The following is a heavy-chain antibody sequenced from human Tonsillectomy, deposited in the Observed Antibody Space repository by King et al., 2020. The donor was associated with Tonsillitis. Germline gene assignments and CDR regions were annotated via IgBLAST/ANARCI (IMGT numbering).Heavy chain of an antibody. V-gene: IGHV3-11*05. CDR3: ATSGGYCSSTSCYLGAFDI. J-gene: IGHJ3*02. CDR1: GLTFSDYY. Sequence: VQLVESGGGLVKPGGSLRLSCAASGLTFSDYYMSWIRQAPGKGLEWVSYISSRSTYTNYADSVKGRFTISRAKAKNSVNLQMNSLRAGDTAVYYCATSGGYCSSTSCYLGAFDIWGQGTMVTVSS. CDR2: ISSRSTYT. D-gene: IGHD2-2*01.